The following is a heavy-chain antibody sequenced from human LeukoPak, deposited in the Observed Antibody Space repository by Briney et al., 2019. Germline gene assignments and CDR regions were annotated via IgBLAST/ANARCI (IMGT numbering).Heavy chain of an antibody. CDR3: AKLNFGWLATVDY. CDR2: ISSSSNYI. J-gene: IGHJ4*02. Sequence: PGGSLRLSCAASGFPFSTYSMNWVRQAPGKGLEWVSSISSSSNYIYYADSVKGRFTISRDNAKNSLYLQMNSLRAEDTAVYYCAKLNFGWLATVDYWGQGTLVTVSS. D-gene: IGHD3-9*01. CDR1: GFPFSTYS. V-gene: IGHV3-21*04.